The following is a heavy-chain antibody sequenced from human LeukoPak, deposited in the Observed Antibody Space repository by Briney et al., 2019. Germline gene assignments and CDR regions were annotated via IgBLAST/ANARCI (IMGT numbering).Heavy chain of an antibody. J-gene: IGHJ4*02. CDR2: FYDSANI. Sequence: PSETLSLTCTVSGGSITSYYWSWIRQPAGKGLEWIGRFYDSANIYYNPSLKSRVTMSVDTSKNQFSLKLTSVTAADTAVYYCARYYGSRDYFDYWGQGTLVTVSS. D-gene: IGHD4-17*01. CDR1: GGSITSYY. CDR3: ARYYGSRDYFDY. V-gene: IGHV4-4*07.